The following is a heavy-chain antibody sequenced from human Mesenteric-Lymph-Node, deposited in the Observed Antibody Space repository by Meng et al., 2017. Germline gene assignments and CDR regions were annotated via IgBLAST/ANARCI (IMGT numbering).Heavy chain of an antibody. V-gene: IGHV3-30*01. CDR1: GFTFSTSP. D-gene: IGHD6-19*01. J-gene: IGHJ5*02. CDR2: ISHDGNGK. CDR3: AREKGSSGRAGWFDP. Sequence: QVELVESGGVLVQPGRVLRLSCSASGFTFSTSPMHWVRQAPGKGPEWVAVISHDGNGKQYADSVRDRFTISRDNSKNTLDLQMNSLRLDDTATYYCAREKGSSGRAGWFDPWGQGTLVTVSS.